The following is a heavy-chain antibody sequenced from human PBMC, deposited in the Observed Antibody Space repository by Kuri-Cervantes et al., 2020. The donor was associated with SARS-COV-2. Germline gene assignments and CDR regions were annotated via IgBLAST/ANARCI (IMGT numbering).Heavy chain of an antibody. D-gene: IGHD6-19*01. CDR1: GGTFSSYT. V-gene: IGHV1-69*06. J-gene: IGHJ4*02. CDR2: IIPIFGTA. CDR3: ARDSFVAVAGDSTFDY. Sequence: SVKVSCKASGGTFSSYTISWVRQAPGQGLEWMGGIIPIFGTANYAQKFQGRVTITADKSTSTAYMELSSLRSEDTAVYYCARDSFVAVAGDSTFDYWGQGTLVTVSS.